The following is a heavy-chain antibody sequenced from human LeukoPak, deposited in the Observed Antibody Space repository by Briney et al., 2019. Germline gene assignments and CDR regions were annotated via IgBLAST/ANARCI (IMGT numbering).Heavy chain of an antibody. V-gene: IGHV4-34*01. J-gene: IGHJ4*02. CDR1: GGSFSGYY. CDR2: INHSGST. CDR3: ARGRVVPAASDFDY. Sequence: SETLSLTCAVYGGSFSGYYWSWIRQPPGKGLEWIGEINHSGSTNYNPSLKSRVTISVDTSKNQFSLKLSSVTAADTAVYYCARGRVVPAASDFDYWGQGTLVTVSS. D-gene: IGHD2-2*01.